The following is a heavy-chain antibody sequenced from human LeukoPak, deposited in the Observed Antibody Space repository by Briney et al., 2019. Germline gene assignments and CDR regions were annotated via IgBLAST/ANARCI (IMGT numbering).Heavy chain of an antibody. V-gene: IGHV1-2*02. CDR2: INPNSGGT. D-gene: IGHD2-2*01. Sequence: ASVKVPCKASGYTFTGYYMHWVRQAPGQGLEWMGWINPNSGGTNYAQKFQGRVTMTRDTSISTAYMELSRLRSDDTAVYYCARDRESSCSSTSCHNWFDPWGQGTLVTVSS. J-gene: IGHJ5*02. CDR1: GYTFTGYY. CDR3: ARDRESSCSSTSCHNWFDP.